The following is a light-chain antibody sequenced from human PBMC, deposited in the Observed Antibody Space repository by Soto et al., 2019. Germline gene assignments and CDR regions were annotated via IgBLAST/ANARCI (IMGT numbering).Light chain of an antibody. CDR2: SNN. V-gene: IGLV1-47*02. Sequence: QSALTQPPSASGTPGQRVTISCSGSSSNIGSNYVYWYQQLPGTAPKLLIYSNNQRPSGVPDRFSGSKSGTSASLAISGLRSEDEADYYCAAWDDSLNGHVFGTGTKVTVL. J-gene: IGLJ1*01. CDR1: SSNIGSNY. CDR3: AAWDDSLNGHV.